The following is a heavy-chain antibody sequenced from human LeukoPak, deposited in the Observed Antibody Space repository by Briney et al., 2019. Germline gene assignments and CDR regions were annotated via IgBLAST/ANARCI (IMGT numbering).Heavy chain of an antibody. V-gene: IGHV3-21*01. CDR3: ARESNHIYYYYYYMDV. CDR1: GFNFDDAT. Sequence: TGGSLRLSCTTSGFNFDDATMHWFRQTPGKGLEWVSSISSSSSYIYYADSVKGRFTISRDNAKNSLYLQMNSLRAEDTAVYYCARESNHIYYYYYYMDVWGKGTTVTVSS. CDR2: ISSSSSYI. J-gene: IGHJ6*03. D-gene: IGHD2/OR15-2a*01.